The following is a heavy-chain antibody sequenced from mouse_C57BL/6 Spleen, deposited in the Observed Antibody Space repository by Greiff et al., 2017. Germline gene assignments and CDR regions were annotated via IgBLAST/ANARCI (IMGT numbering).Heavy chain of an antibody. Sequence: EVQLQQSGPVLVKPGASVKMSCKASGYTFTDYYMNWVKQSPGKSLEWIGVINPYNGGTSYTQKFKGKATLTVDTSSSTAYMELNSLTSEDSAVYYCARMITTLFDYWGQGTTLTVSS. J-gene: IGHJ2*01. V-gene: IGHV1-19*01. D-gene: IGHD2-4*01. CDR2: INPYNGGT. CDR3: ARMITTLFDY. CDR1: GYTFTDYY.